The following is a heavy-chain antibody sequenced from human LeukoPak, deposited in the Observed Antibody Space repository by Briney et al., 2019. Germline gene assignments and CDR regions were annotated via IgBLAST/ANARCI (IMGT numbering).Heavy chain of an antibody. CDR1: GFTFSSYE. Sequence: GGSLRLSCAASGFTFSSYEMNWVRQAPGKGLEWVSYITSSGSTIYYADSVKGRFTISRDNAKNSLYLQMNSLRAEDTAVYYCAREGALTVTKDAFDIWGQGTMVTVSP. D-gene: IGHD4-17*01. CDR2: ITSSGSTI. V-gene: IGHV3-48*03. J-gene: IGHJ3*02. CDR3: AREGALTVTKDAFDI.